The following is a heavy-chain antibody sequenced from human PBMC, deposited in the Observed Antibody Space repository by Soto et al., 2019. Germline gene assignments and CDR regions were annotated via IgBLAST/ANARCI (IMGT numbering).Heavy chain of an antibody. CDR1: GFSFSNVW. Sequence: EVQLVESGGGLAKPGGSLTLSCAASGFSFSNVWMSWFRRLPGKGLEWLALFKGNFVGGTTDYTAPVKDRFTISRDDPKDTLYLQMSSLKTEDTAVYYCTTYSTQTFCDGGPFYSVQTKIHDSWGQGILVTVSS. D-gene: IGHD2-15*01. J-gene: IGHJ4*02. CDR3: TTYSTQTFCDGGPFYSVQTKIHDS. V-gene: IGHV3-15*01. CDR2: FKGNFVGGTT.